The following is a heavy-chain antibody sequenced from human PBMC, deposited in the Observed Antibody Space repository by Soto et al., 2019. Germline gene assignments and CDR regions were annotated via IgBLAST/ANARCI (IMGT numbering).Heavy chain of an antibody. CDR1: GYIFTNYY. J-gene: IGHJ5*01. Sequence: GASVKVSCKASGYIFTNYYIHWVRQAPGQGLEWMGIINPSGSSTRYAQNFQGRVTMTRDTSSNTVYMELSRLRFEDTAVYYCARDVGDSGSHWFDSWGQGSLVTVSS. V-gene: IGHV1-46*01. CDR2: INPSGSST. CDR3: ARDVGDSGSHWFDS. D-gene: IGHD1-26*01.